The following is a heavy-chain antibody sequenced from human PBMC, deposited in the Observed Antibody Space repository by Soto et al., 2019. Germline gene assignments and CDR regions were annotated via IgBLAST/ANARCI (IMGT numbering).Heavy chain of an antibody. J-gene: IGHJ6*02. D-gene: IGHD1-26*01. CDR2: IWYDGSNK. V-gene: IGHV3-33*01. CDR1: GFTFSSYG. Sequence: PGGSPRLSCAASGFTFSSYGMHWVRQAPGKGLEWVAVIWYDGSNKYYADSVKGRFTISRDNSKNTLYLQMNSLRAEDTAVYYCAREGARTFYGMDVWGQGTTVTVSS. CDR3: AREGARTFYGMDV.